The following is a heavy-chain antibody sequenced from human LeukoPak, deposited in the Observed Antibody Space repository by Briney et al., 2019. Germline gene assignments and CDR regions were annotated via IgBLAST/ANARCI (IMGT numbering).Heavy chain of an antibody. CDR2: IKYNGGGT. Sequence: GGSLRLSCTASGFIFSSYSMSWVRQAPGKGLEWVANIKYNGGGTYYVDSVKGRFTISRDNAKNSLFLQMNSLRAEDTAVYYCAREPPRERWFVTWGQGSLVSVYS. V-gene: IGHV3-7*03. D-gene: IGHD1-1*01. CDR3: AREPPRERWFVT. J-gene: IGHJ5*02. CDR1: GFIFSSYS.